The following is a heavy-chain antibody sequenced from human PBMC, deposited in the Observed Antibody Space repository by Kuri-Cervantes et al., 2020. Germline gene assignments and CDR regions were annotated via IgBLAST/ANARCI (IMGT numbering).Heavy chain of an antibody. CDR1: GGSISSSNYF. D-gene: IGHD2-2*01. CDR3: ARDPVTYCSSTSCYGGWFDP. V-gene: IGHV4-39*07. J-gene: IGHJ5*02. Sequence: GSLRLSCTVSGGSISSSNYFWGWIRQPPGKGLEWIGSIYYSGTTYYKPSLRSRVTISVDTSKNQFSLKLSSVTAADTAVYYCARDPVTYCSSTSCYGGWFDPWGQGTLVTVSS. CDR2: IYYSGTT.